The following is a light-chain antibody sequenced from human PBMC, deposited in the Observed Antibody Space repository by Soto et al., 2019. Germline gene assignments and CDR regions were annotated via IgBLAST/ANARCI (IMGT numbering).Light chain of an antibody. J-gene: IGKJ1*01. CDR3: PKNNYWPLT. V-gene: IGKV3-15*01. Sequence: AVAQFPGPLFLSPGGRDTLSFTASQSVSSNLAWYQQTAGQTPRLLIYGASTRATGVPARFSGSGSGTEFTLTISSLQSEVFTVYYCPKNNYWPLTFGQATKVDIK. CDR1: QSVSSN. CDR2: GAS.